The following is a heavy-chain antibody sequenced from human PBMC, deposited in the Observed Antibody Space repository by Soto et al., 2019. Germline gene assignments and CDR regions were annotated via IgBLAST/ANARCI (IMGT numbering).Heavy chain of an antibody. CDR1: GYTFTSYG. V-gene: IGHV1-18*01. D-gene: IGHD3-9*01. Sequence: QVQLVQSGAEVKKPGASVKVSCKASGYTFTSYGISWVRQAPGQGLEWMGWISGYNGNTHYAQKLQDRIAMTTDTSTSTAYMELRSLRSDDTAVYYCARDDPPYYAILTGFYSMDYWGQGTLLTVSP. J-gene: IGHJ4*02. CDR3: ARDDPPYYAILTGFYSMDY. CDR2: ISGYNGNT.